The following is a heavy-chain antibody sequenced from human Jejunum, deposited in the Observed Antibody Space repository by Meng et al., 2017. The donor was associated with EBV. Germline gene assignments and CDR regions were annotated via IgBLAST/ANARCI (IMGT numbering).Heavy chain of an antibody. CDR1: GESLSKYY. V-gene: IGHV4-34*01. Sequence: QVQIQEWGAGLLKPSETLSLICTVYGESLSKYYWSWIRQPPGKGPQWIGEMKHDGRANYNPSLKSRVTMSVDTSKNQVSLKLSSVTAADTAIYYCARLIVDPIDNWFDPWGQGTLVTVSS. D-gene: IGHD2-8*01. CDR3: ARLIVDPIDNWFDP. CDR2: MKHDGRA. J-gene: IGHJ5*02.